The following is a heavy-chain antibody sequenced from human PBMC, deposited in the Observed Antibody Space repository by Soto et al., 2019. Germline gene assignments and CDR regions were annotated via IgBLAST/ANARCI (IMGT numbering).Heavy chain of an antibody. CDR2: IYWDGTK. Sequence: QITLQESGPPLVKPTQTLTLACTFSGFSLSTGGLGVGWIRQPPEKALEWLGIIYWDGTKRYRPTLKSMLTITKDTSKNEVVLTLTNVDPVDTATYYCARRQGYQAFEYWGQGTLVTVSS. CDR1: GFSLSTGGLG. J-gene: IGHJ4*02. D-gene: IGHD3-16*02. CDR3: ARRQGYQAFEY. V-gene: IGHV2-5*02.